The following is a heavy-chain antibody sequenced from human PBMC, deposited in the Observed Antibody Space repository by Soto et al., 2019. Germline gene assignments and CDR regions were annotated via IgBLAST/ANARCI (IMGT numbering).Heavy chain of an antibody. J-gene: IGHJ4*02. D-gene: IGHD2-15*01. CDR2: IRQDGSDK. CDR1: GFTFSNYW. V-gene: IGHV3-7*01. Sequence: PGGSLRLSCAASGFTFSNYWMSWVRQAPGKGLEWVANIRQDGSDKYYVDSVKGRFTISRDNAKNSLYLQMNSLRAEDTAVYYCARDFCSAGSCGDYWGQGTLVTVSS. CDR3: ARDFCSAGSCGDY.